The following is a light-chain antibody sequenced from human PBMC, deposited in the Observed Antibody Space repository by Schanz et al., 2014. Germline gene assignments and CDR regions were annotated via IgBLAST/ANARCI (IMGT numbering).Light chain of an antibody. Sequence: QSVLTQPPSASGTPGQRVTISCSGSRSNIGSNSVNWYQQLPGTAPKVLIYFNDQRPSGVPDRFSASKSGTSASLAITGLQSEDEADYYCAAWDDSLNGRNWVFGGGTKLAVL. V-gene: IGLV1-44*01. CDR1: RSNIGSNS. J-gene: IGLJ3*02. CDR2: FND. CDR3: AAWDDSLNGRNWV.